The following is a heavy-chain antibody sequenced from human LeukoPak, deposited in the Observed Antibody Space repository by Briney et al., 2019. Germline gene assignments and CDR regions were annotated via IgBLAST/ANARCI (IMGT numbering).Heavy chain of an antibody. CDR2: INHSGST. V-gene: IGHV4-34*01. Sequence: ASETLSLTCAVYGGSFSGYYWSWIRQPPGKGLEWIGEINHSGSTNYNPSLKSRVTISVDTSKNQFSLRLSSVTATDTAVYYCARQGIVPAATLLAYWGQGILVTVSS. CDR3: ARQGIVPAATLLAY. CDR1: GGSFSGYY. D-gene: IGHD2-2*01. J-gene: IGHJ4*02.